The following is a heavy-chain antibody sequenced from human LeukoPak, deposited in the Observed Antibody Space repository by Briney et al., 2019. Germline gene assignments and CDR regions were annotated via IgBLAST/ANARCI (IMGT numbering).Heavy chain of an antibody. D-gene: IGHD6-13*01. CDR3: ATRRGAAAGYDAFDI. CDR1: GFIFTSYW. CDR2: IYPGDSDT. V-gene: IGHV5-51*01. Sequence: GESLKISCKGSGFIFTSYWIGWVRQMPGKGLEWMGIIYPGDSDTRYSPSFQGQVTISADRAISTAYLQWSSLKASDTAMYYCATRRGAAAGYDAFDIWAKGQWSPSLQ. J-gene: IGHJ3*02.